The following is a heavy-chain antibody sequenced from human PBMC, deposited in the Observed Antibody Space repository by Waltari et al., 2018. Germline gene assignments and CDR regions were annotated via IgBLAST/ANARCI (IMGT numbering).Heavy chain of an antibody. J-gene: IGHJ4*02. D-gene: IGHD6-6*01. V-gene: IGHV4-39*07. Sequence: QLQLQESGPGLVKPSETLSLTCTVPGGSISRSSYYWGWIRQPPGKGLEWIGSIYYSGSTYYNPSLKSRVTISVDTSKNQFSLKLSSVTAADTAVYYCARVRAARHFDYWGQGTLVTVSS. CDR1: GGSISRSSYY. CDR2: IYYSGST. CDR3: ARVRAARHFDY.